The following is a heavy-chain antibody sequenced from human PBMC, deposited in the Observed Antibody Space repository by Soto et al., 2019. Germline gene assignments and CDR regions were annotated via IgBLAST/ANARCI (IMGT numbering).Heavy chain of an antibody. Sequence: QVQLVESGGGVVQPGRSLRLSCAASGFTFSSYGMHWVRQAPGKGLEWVAVIWYDGSNKYYADSVKGRFTISRDNSKNXLYLQMNSLRAEDTAVYYCAREGFYLVRGVDAFDIWGQGTMVTVSS. CDR1: GFTFSSYG. V-gene: IGHV3-33*01. J-gene: IGHJ3*02. D-gene: IGHD3-10*01. CDR2: IWYDGSNK. CDR3: AREGFYLVRGVDAFDI.